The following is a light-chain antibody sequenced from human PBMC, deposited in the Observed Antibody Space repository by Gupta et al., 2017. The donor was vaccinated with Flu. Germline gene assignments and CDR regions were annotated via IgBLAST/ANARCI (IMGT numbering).Light chain of an antibody. J-gene: IGKJ2*01. CDR3: MQACKSVYT. CDR1: QSLLHSNGYNY. V-gene: IGKV2-28*01. Sequence: DIVLPQSPLSLPVTPGEPASISCRSSQSLLHSNGYNYLDWYLQKPGQSPQLLIYLGSNRASGVPDRFSGSGSGTEFTLTISRVEAEDVGVYYCMQACKSVYTFGQGTKLEIK. CDR2: LGS.